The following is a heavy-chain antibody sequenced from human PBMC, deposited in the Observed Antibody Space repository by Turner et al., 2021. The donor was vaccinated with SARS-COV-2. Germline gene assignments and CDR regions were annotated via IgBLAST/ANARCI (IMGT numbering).Heavy chain of an antibody. V-gene: IGHV3-30*03. J-gene: IGHJ4*02. CDR1: GFPFSSYG. D-gene: IGHD2-15*01. CDR2: ISYDGSNK. CDR3: ATRIVVVVTATNAFDY. Sequence: QVQLVESGGGVVQPGGSLRLSCAASGFPFSSYGMHWVRQAPGKGLGWVAVISYDGSNKYYADSVKGRFTISRDNSKNTLYLQMNSLRAEDTAVYYCATRIVVVVTATNAFDYWGQGTLVTVSS.